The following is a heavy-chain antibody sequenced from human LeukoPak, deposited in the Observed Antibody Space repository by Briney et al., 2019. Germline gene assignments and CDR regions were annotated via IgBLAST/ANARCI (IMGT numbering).Heavy chain of an antibody. J-gene: IGHJ4*02. Sequence: SETLSLTCAVYGGSFNGYYWSWIRQPPGKGLEWIGEIIHSGRTSYNPSLKGRVTISIDTSKHQFSLNLSSVTAADTAVYYCARRGSSFFDYWGQGILVTVSS. D-gene: IGHD6-13*01. CDR3: ARRGSSFFDY. V-gene: IGHV4-34*12. CDR2: IIHSGRT. CDR1: GGSFNGYY.